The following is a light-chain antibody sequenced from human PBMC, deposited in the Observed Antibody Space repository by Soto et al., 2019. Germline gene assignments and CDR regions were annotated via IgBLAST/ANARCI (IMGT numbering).Light chain of an antibody. CDR3: QQYNTWPFT. Sequence: EIVLTQSPATLSVSPGERATLSCRASQSVNIDLVWYQQKPGQAPKLLMFSPSARDTGIPARFIGGGSETEFTLTISSLQPEDSAVYYCQQYNTWPFTFGPGTKVDIK. J-gene: IGKJ3*01. CDR1: QSVNID. CDR2: SPS. V-gene: IGKV3D-15*01.